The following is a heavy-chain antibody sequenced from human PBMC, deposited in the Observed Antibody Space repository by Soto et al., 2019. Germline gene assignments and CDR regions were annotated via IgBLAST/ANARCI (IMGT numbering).Heavy chain of an antibody. D-gene: IGHD2-15*01. V-gene: IGHV3-48*03. CDR2: ISRSGSTI. CDR3: ARDGRIRRPDWYFDL. CDR1: GLTFSSYE. J-gene: IGHJ2*01. Sequence: EVQLVESGGGLVQPGGSLRLSCAASGLTFSSYEMNWVRQAPGKGLEWVSYISRSGSTIYYADSVKGRVTISRDNAKNSQYLQMNSLRAEDTAVYYCARDGRIRRPDWYFDLWGRGTLVTVSS.